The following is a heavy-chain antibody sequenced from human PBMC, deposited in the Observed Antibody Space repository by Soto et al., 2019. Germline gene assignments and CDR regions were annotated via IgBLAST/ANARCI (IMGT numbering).Heavy chain of an antibody. D-gene: IGHD2-15*01. V-gene: IGHV1-18*01. Sequence: ASVKVSCKASGYTFTSYGISWVRQAPGQGLERMGWISAYNGNTNYAQKLQGRVTMTTDTSTSTAYMELRSLRSDDTAVYYCARRNTRTYYCSGGSCYSRAAENAFDIWGQGTMVTVSS. CDR3: ARRNTRTYYCSGGSCYSRAAENAFDI. J-gene: IGHJ3*02. CDR1: GYTFTSYG. CDR2: ISAYNGNT.